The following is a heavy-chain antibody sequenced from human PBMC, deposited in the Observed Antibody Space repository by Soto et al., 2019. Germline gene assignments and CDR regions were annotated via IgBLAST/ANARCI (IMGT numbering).Heavy chain of an antibody. V-gene: IGHV3-73*01. Sequence: GGSLRLSCAASGFTFSGSAMHWVRQASGKGLEWVGRIRSKANSYATAYAASVKGRFTISRDDSKNTAYLQMNSLKTEDTAVYYCTRPLRLGELSYDYWGQGTLVTVSS. CDR2: IRSKANSYAT. J-gene: IGHJ4*02. D-gene: IGHD3-16*02. CDR3: TRPLRLGELSYDY. CDR1: GFTFSGSA.